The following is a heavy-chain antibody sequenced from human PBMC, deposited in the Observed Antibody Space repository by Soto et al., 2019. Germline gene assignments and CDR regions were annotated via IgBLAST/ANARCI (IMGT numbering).Heavy chain of an antibody. CDR3: ARMDVDTAMVTGYYYYYGMDV. CDR1: GGTFSSYA. Sequence: QVQLVQSGAEVKKPGSSGKVSCKASGGTFSSYAISWVRQAPGQGLEWMGGIIPILGTANYAQKFQGRVTITADESTSTAYMELSSLRSEDTAVYYCARMDVDTAMVTGYYYYYGMDVWGQGTTVTVSS. D-gene: IGHD5-18*01. CDR2: IIPILGTA. V-gene: IGHV1-69*01. J-gene: IGHJ6*02.